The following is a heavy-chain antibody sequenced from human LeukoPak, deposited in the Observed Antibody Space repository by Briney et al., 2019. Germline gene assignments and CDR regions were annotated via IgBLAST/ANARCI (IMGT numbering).Heavy chain of an antibody. CDR3: AKENKAVDTAGLGF. J-gene: IGHJ2*01. Sequence: ASVKVSCKASGYTFTVYYMHWVRQAPAQGLEWMGWINCNSGDTNYAQKFQGRVTMTRDTSISTVYMEVSGLSSDDTAVYYCAKENKAVDTAGLGFWGRGTLVTVSS. D-gene: IGHD5-18*01. CDR1: GYTFTVYY. CDR2: INCNSGDT. V-gene: IGHV1-2*02.